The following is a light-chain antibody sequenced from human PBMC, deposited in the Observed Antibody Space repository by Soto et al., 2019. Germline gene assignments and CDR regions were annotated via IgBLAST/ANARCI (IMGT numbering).Light chain of an antibody. Sequence: EIVLTQSPGTLSLSPGERATLSCRASQSVSSSYLAWYQQKPGQAPRLLIYGASSRATGIPDRFSGSGSGTDFTLTISRLEPEDFAVYYCQQYGSSTPTFGGVTKVEIK. V-gene: IGKV3-20*01. CDR3: QQYGSSTPT. CDR2: GAS. CDR1: QSVSSSY. J-gene: IGKJ4*01.